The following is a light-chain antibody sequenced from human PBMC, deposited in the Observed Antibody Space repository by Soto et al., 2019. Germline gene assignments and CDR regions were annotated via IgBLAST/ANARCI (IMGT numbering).Light chain of an antibody. CDR3: SSYTSSSTLL. Sequence: QSALTQPASVSGSPGQSITISCIGTSSDVGGYNYVSWYQQYQGKAPKLMIYDVSNRPSGVSNRFSGSKSGNTASLTISGLQAEDEADYSCSSYTSSSTLLFGTGTKVTVL. V-gene: IGLV2-14*01. CDR1: SSDVGGYNY. J-gene: IGLJ1*01. CDR2: DVS.